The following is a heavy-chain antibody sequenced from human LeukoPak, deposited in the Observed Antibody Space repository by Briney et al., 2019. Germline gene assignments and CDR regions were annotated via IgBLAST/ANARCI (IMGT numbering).Heavy chain of an antibody. J-gene: IGHJ4*02. Sequence: GGSLRLSCAATGFIVSSNYMSWVRQAPGKGLEWVSVIYSGGSTYYADSVKGRFTISRDNSKNTLYLQMNSLRAEDTAVYYCAKTWCSSTSCYPYCFDYWGQGTLVTVSS. V-gene: IGHV3-53*01. CDR3: AKTWCSSTSCYPYCFDY. CDR2: IYSGGST. D-gene: IGHD2-2*01. CDR1: GFIVSSNY.